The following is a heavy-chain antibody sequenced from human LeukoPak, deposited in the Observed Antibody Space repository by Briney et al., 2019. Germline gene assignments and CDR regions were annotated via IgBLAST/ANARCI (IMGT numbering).Heavy chain of an antibody. J-gene: IGHJ4*02. V-gene: IGHV4-39*01. CDR2: IYYSGST. D-gene: IGHD2-15*01. CDR1: GGSISSSSYY. Sequence: SETLSLTCTVSGGSISSSSYYWGWIRQPPGKGLEWIGSIYYSGSTYYNPSLKSRVTISVDTSKNQFSLKLSSVTAADTAVYYCARLNLVGYCNTWGQGTLVTVSS. CDR3: ARLNLVGYCNT.